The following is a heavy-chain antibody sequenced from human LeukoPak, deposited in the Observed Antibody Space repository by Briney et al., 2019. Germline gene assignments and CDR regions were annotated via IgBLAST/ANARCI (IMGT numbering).Heavy chain of an antibody. D-gene: IGHD2-2*01. CDR2: IRYDGSDK. Sequence: PGGSLRLSCAASGFTFSTYGMHWVRQAPGKGLEWVAFIRYDGSDKSYADSVKGRFTISRDNSKNTLYLQMNSLRAEDTALYYCAKNGCSSSSCYGVYYFDYWGQGTLVTVSS. V-gene: IGHV3-30*02. CDR1: GFTFSTYG. CDR3: AKNGCSSSSCYGVYYFDY. J-gene: IGHJ4*02.